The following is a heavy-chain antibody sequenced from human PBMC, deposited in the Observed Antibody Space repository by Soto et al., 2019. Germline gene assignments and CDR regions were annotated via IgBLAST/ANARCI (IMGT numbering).Heavy chain of an antibody. CDR1: GGSISSGGYY. J-gene: IGHJ4*01. CDR3: ARGVLH. CDR2: ISYTGST. Sequence: QVQLQESGPGLVQPSQTLSLTCTVSGGSISSGGYYWSWIRQHPGTGLEWIGHISYTGSTYYNTPLNSRVTIPVDTSRNQCSLIVNSGTAADAAGYYCARGVLHWGQGTLVTVSS. V-gene: IGHV4-31*03.